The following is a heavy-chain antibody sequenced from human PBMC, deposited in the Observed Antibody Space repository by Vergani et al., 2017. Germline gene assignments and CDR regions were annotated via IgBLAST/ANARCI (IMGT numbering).Heavy chain of an antibody. CDR3: AGGVVWGYDYYYYYGMDV. CDR2: IIPIFGTA. Sequence: QVQLVQSGAEVKKPGSSVKVSCKASGGTFSSYAISWVRQAPGQGLEWMGRIIPIFGTANYAQKFQGRVTITADESTTTAYMELSSLRSEDTAVYYCAGGVVWGYDYYYYYGMDVWDRGTTVTVSS. D-gene: IGHD3-16*01. J-gene: IGHJ6*02. CDR1: GGTFSSYA. V-gene: IGHV1-69*13.